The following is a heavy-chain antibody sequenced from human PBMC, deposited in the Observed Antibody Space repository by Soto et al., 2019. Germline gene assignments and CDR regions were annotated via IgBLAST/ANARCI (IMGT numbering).Heavy chain of an antibody. CDR3: ATLASFLKAFDI. CDR1: GYTLTELS. J-gene: IGHJ3*02. D-gene: IGHD6-6*01. CDR2: FDPEDGET. V-gene: IGHV1-24*01. Sequence: ASVKVSCKVSGYTLTELSMHWVRQAPGKGLEWMGGFDPEDGETIYAQKFQGRVTMTEGTSTDTAYMELSSLRSEDTAVYYCATLASFLKAFDIWGQGTMVTVSS.